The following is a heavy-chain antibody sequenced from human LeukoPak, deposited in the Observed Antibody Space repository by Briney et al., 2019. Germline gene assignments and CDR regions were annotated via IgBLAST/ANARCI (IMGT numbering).Heavy chain of an antibody. CDR3: ARQPTVKRGAVASNFDY. V-gene: IGHV4-39*01. J-gene: IGHJ4*02. D-gene: IGHD6-19*01. CDR1: GGLITTSIHY. Sequence: SETLSLTCSVSGGLITTSIHYWAWIGQPPGKGLECIASIYYNGITYYNASLESRVTMSVDTSTNQFSLRLRSVSAADTSVYYCARQPTVKRGAVASNFDYWGRGTLVTVSS. CDR2: IYYNGIT.